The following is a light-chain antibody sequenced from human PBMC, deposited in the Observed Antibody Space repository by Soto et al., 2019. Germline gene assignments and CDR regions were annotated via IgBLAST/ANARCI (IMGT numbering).Light chain of an antibody. J-gene: IGKJ4*01. CDR3: QQRSNWSLT. Sequence: EIVLTQSPATLSLSPGESATLSCRASQSISYYLAWYQQQPGQAPRLLIYDTSNRATGIPARFSGSGSGTDFTLTISSLEPEDFAVYYCQQRSNWSLTFGGGTKVEIK. V-gene: IGKV3-11*01. CDR1: QSISYY. CDR2: DTS.